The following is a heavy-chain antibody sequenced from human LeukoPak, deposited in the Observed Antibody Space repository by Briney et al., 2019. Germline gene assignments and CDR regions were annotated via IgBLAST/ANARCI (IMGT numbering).Heavy chain of an antibody. V-gene: IGHV3-11*01. J-gene: IGHJ4*02. CDR1: GFIFSDYY. CDR2: ISSSGSTI. CDR3: AKGGSNRSLPPITGLDY. D-gene: IGHD1-20*01. Sequence: PGGSLRLSCAASGFIFSDYYMTWIRQAPGKGLECISYISSSGSTIYYADSVKGRFTISRDNAKNSLYLQMDSLRAEDTAVYYCAKGGSNRSLPPITGLDYWGQGTLVTDSS.